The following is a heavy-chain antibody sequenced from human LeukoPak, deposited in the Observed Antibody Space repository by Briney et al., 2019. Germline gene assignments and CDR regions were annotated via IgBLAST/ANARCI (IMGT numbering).Heavy chain of an antibody. Sequence: QPGGSLTLSCAASGFTFSSYWMHWVRQAPGKGLVWVSRINTDGSSTSYADSVKGRFTISRDNAKNTLYLQMNSLRAEDTAVYYCAREVSSQGGGNSEYFDYWGQGTLVTVSS. D-gene: IGHD4-23*01. CDR3: AREVSSQGGGNSEYFDY. CDR1: GFTFSSYW. CDR2: INTDGSST. V-gene: IGHV3-74*01. J-gene: IGHJ4*02.